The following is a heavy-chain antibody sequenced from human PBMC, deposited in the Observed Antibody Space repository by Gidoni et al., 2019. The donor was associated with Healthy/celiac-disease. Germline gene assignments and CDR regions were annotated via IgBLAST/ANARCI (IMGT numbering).Heavy chain of an antibody. Sequence: QVQLQESGPGLVKPSGTLSITCAVSGGSISSSNWWSWVRQPPGKGLEWIGEIYHSGSTIYNPSLKSRVTISVDKSKTQFSLKLSSVTAADTAVYYCARGSLQGDFGVADDAFDIWGQGTMVTVSS. J-gene: IGHJ3*02. CDR1: GGSISSSNW. CDR3: ARGSLQGDFGVADDAFDI. V-gene: IGHV4-4*02. D-gene: IGHD3-3*01. CDR2: IYHSGST.